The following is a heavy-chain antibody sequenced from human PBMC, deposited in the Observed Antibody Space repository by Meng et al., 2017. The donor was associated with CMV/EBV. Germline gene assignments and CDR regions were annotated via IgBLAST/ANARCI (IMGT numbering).Heavy chain of an antibody. J-gene: IGHJ4*02. CDR3: ARESRGPRITGTDY. V-gene: IGHV3-38-3*01. CDR1: GFTVSSNE. CDR2: ISGGST. D-gene: IGHD1-20*01. Sequence: GGSPRLSCAASGFTVSSNEMSWVRQAPGKGLEWVSSISGGSTYYADSRKGRFTISRDNSKNTLHLQMNSLRAEDTAVYYCARESRGPRITGTDYWGQGTLVTVSS.